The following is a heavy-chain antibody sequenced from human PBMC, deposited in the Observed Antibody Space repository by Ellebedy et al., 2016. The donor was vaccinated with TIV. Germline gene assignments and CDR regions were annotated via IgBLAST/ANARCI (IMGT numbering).Heavy chain of an antibody. CDR1: GYTFTKYY. J-gene: IGHJ4*02. D-gene: IGHD4-17*01. CDR2: LDARVGST. V-gene: IGHV1-46*01. Sequence: ASVKVSCKTSGYTFTKYYFHWIRQAPGRGLEWMGVLDARVGSTTYGQSLQGRVTMTRDTSTRTVYMELRSLRFEDTAVYYCASVPSAGADFWGQGTLVTVSS. CDR3: ASVPSAGADF.